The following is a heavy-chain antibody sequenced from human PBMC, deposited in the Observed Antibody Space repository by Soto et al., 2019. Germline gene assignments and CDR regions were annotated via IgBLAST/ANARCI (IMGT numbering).Heavy chain of an antibody. CDR2: IIPILGIA. Sequence: WASVKVSCKASGGTFSSYTISWVRQAPGQGLEWMGRIIPILGIANYAQKFQGRVTITADKSTSTAYMELSSLRSEDTAVYYCARDGDSSGYHDAFDIWGQGTIVTVSS. V-gene: IGHV1-69*04. J-gene: IGHJ3*02. CDR1: GGTFSSYT. D-gene: IGHD3-22*01. CDR3: ARDGDSSGYHDAFDI.